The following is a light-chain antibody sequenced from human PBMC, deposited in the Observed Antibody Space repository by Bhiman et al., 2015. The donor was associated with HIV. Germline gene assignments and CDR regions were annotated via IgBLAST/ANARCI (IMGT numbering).Light chain of an antibody. CDR3: CSYTGSYTFLYV. CDR2: EVN. V-gene: IGLV2-8*01. CDR1: SSDVGVYNL. Sequence: QSALTQPPSASGSRGQSVIISCTGTSSDVGVYNLVSWYQHHPGKAPKLIIYEVNKRPSGVPARFSGSKSGNTASLTVSGLQDEDEADYYCCSYTGSYTFLYVFGTGTKVTVL. J-gene: IGLJ1*01.